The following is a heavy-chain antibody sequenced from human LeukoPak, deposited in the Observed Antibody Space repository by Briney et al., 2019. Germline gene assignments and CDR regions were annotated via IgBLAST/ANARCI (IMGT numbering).Heavy chain of an antibody. J-gene: IGHJ5*02. V-gene: IGHV3-30*18. CDR3: AKDAYGSGSYYLNWFDP. Sequence: PGRSLRLSCAASGFTFSSYGTHWVRQAPGKGLEWVAVISYDGSNKYYADSVKGRFTISRDNSKNTLYLQMNSLRAEDTAVYYCAKDAYGSGSYYLNWFDPWGQGTLVTVS. CDR2: ISYDGSNK. D-gene: IGHD3-10*01. CDR1: GFTFSSYG.